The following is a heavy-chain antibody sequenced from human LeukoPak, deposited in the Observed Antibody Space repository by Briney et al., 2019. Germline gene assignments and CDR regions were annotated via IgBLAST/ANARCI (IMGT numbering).Heavy chain of an antibody. J-gene: IGHJ5*02. V-gene: IGHV3-33*01. CDR2: IWYDGSNK. Sequence: GGSLRLSCAASGFTFSSYGMHWVRQAPGKGLEWVAVIWYDGSNKYYADSVKGRFTISRDNSKNTLYLQMNSLRAEDTAVYYCAGRSITAAGINGPLDPWGQGTLVTVSS. CDR3: AGRSITAAGINGPLDP. D-gene: IGHD6-13*01. CDR1: GFTFSSYG.